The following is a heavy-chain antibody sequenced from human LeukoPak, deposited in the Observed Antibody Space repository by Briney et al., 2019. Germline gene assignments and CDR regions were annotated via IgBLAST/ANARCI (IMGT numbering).Heavy chain of an antibody. CDR3: ARKSMVRGVVSFFDY. CDR1: GGSISSGDYS. D-gene: IGHD3-10*01. Sequence: PSQTLSLTCTVSGGSISSGDYSWSWIRQPPGKGLEWIGYIYYSGSTYYNPSLKSRVTISVDTSKNQFSLKLSSVTAADTAVYYCARKSMVRGVVSFFDYWGQGTLVTVSS. CDR2: IYYSGST. V-gene: IGHV4-30-4*01. J-gene: IGHJ4*02.